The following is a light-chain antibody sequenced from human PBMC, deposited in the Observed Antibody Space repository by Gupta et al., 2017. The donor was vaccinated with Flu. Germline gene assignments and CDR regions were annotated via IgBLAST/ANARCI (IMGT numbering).Light chain of an antibody. CDR3: MQALQTRWT. CDR1: QSLLHSNGYNY. Sequence: DIVMTQSPLSLPVTPGEPASISCRSSQSLLHSNGYNYLDWYLQKPGQSPQLLTYLGSNRASGVPDRFSGSGSGTDFTLKISRVEAEDVGVYYCMQALQTRWTFGGGTKVEIK. J-gene: IGKJ4*01. CDR2: LGS. V-gene: IGKV2-28*01.